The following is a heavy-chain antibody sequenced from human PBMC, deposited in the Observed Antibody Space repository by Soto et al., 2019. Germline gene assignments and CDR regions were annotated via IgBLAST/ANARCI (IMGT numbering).Heavy chain of an antibody. CDR1: GGSISSYY. D-gene: IGHD6-19*01. J-gene: IGHJ4*02. CDR2: IYYSGST. V-gene: IGHV4-59*01. Sequence: QVQLQESGPGLVKPSESLSLTCAVSGGSISSYYWSWIRQPPGKGLEWIGYIYYSGSTNYNPSLKSLVTRSVDTSKNQFSLKLTSVTAADTAVYYCARSRYTSGWWTPPFDYWGQGTLVTVSS. CDR3: ARSRYTSGWWTPPFDY.